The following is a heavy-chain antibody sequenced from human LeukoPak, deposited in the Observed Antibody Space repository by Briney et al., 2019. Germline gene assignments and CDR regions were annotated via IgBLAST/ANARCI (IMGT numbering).Heavy chain of an antibody. J-gene: IGHJ4*02. CDR3: ARDWGTERVIADN. CDR1: GYTFSRYG. CDR2: ITPDKGKT. Sequence: ASVKASCKSSGYTFSRYGISWLRQAPGQGLEWMGWITPDKGKTEYAQKFQDRLTMTTDTSTSTGYMELRNLRSDDSAVYYCARDWGTERVIADNWGQGTLVTVSS. V-gene: IGHV1-18*01. D-gene: IGHD3-16*01.